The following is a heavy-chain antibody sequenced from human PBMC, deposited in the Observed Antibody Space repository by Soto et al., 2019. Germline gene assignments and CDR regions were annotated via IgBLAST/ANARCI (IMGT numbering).Heavy chain of an antibody. V-gene: IGHV4-31*03. D-gene: IGHD5-18*01. CDR1: GGSISSGGYY. Sequence: PSETLSLTCTFSGGSISSGGYYWSWIRQHPGKGLEWIGYIYYSGSTYYNPSLKSRVTISVDTSKNQFSLKLTSVTAADTAVYYCARDNGYSYGYNLDHWGQGTLVTVSS. CDR2: IYYSGST. CDR3: ARDNGYSYGYNLDH. J-gene: IGHJ4*02.